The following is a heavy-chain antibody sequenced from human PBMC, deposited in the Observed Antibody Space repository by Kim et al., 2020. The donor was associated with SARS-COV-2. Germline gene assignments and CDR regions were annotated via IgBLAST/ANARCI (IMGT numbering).Heavy chain of an antibody. CDR1: GYTFTGYY. CDR3: ARLLGDAVAESTYYDY. J-gene: IGHJ4*02. Sequence: ASVKVSCKASGYTFTGYYMHWVRQAPGQGLEWMGWINPNSGGTNYAQKFQGRVTMTRDTSISTAYMELSRLRSDDTAVYYCARLLGDAVAESTYYDYWGQGTLVTVSS. D-gene: IGHD6-19*01. CDR2: INPNSGGT. V-gene: IGHV1-2*02.